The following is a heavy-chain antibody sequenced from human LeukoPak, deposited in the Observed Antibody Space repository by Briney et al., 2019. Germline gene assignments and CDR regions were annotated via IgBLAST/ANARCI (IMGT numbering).Heavy chain of an antibody. CDR1: GGSFSGYY. CDR2: INHSGST. V-gene: IGHV4-34*01. D-gene: IGHD3-9*01. CDR3: ARLVPYYDILTGRNAFDI. Sequence: PSETLSLTCAVYGGSFSGYYWSWIRQPPGKGLEWIGEINHSGSTNYNPSLKSRVTISVDTSKNQFSLKLSSVTAADTAVYYCARLVPYYDILTGRNAFDIWGQGTMVTVSS. J-gene: IGHJ3*02.